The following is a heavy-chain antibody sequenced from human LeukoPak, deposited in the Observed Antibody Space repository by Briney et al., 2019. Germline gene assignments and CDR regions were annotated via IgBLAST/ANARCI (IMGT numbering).Heavy chain of an antibody. D-gene: IGHD5-24*01. Sequence: GESLKISCKASGYSFTSYWIGWGRQMPGKGLEWMGVIYPGDSDTRYSPSFQGHVTISVDKSINTAYLQWSSLKASDSAIYYCATLGGRDGYNFRYWGQGTLVTVSS. V-gene: IGHV5-51*01. CDR1: GYSFTSYW. CDR3: ATLGGRDGYNFRY. J-gene: IGHJ4*02. CDR2: IYPGDSDT.